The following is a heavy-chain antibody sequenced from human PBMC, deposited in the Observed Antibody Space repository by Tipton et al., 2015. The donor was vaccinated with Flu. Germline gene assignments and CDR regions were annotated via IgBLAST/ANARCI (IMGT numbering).Heavy chain of an antibody. Sequence: TLSLTCAVSCDSIISYYYWAWILKFPGKGLEWIVSVSRTGNTNYNPSLKSRVTISIDPSKNQFSLKIKSVTAADMAVYYCARRDYSNYVSDPKSWFDHWGQGTLVAVS. CDR2: VSRTGNT. V-gene: IGHV4-38-2*01. D-gene: IGHD4-11*01. CDR3: ARRDYSNYVSDPKSWFDH. J-gene: IGHJ5*02. CDR1: CDSIISYYY.